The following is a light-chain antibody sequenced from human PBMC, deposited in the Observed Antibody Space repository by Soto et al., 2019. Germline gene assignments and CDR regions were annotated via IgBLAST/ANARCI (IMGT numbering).Light chain of an antibody. J-gene: IGLJ1*01. CDR2: GDN. CDR3: QSYDFSLSGLYV. V-gene: IGLV1-40*01. Sequence: SVLTQPPSVSGAPGQRVTISCTGSSSNIGAGYDVHWYQQIPGTDPKLLIYGDNNRPSGVPDRFSGSKSGTAASLAITGLQAEDEAEYYCQSYDFSLSGLYVFGTGTKLTVL. CDR1: SSNIGAGYD.